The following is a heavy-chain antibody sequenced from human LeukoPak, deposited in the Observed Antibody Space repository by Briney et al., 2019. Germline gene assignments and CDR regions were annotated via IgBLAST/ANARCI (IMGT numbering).Heavy chain of an antibody. V-gene: IGHV4-39*07. D-gene: IGHD7-27*01. Sequence: SETLSLTCAVSGVSISSSNSYWGWIRQPPGKGLEWIGSIYYSGNTYYNASLKSRVTISVDTSKNQFSLNLSSVTAADTAVYYCASRKLGNDYWGQGTLVTVSS. J-gene: IGHJ4*02. CDR3: ASRKLGNDY. CDR1: GVSISSSNSY. CDR2: IYYSGNT.